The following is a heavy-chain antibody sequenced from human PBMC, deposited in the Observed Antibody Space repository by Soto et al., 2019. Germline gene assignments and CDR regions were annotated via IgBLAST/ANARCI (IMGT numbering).Heavy chain of an antibody. D-gene: IGHD6-19*01. CDR1: GYTFTSYG. CDR3: AGDPDSSGWFDP. Sequence: QVQLVQSGAEVKKPGASVKVSCKASGYTFTSYGISWVRQAPGQGLEWMGWISAYNGNTNYAQKLQGRVTMTTDTSTSPAYMERRSRRSDDTAVYYCAGDPDSSGWFDPWGQGTLVTVSS. V-gene: IGHV1-18*01. J-gene: IGHJ5*02. CDR2: ISAYNGNT.